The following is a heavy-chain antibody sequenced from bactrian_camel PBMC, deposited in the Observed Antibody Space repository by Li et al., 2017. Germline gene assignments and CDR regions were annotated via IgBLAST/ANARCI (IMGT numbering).Heavy chain of an antibody. CDR3: AADVSIVADRDSGY. J-gene: IGHJ6*01. CDR1: GFTFSSYA. D-gene: IGHD2*01. CDR2: INSRGGSA. Sequence: VQLVESGGGLVQPGGSLRLSCAASGFTFSSYAMSWVRQAPGKGLEWVSAINSRGGSAYYADSVKGRFTISHDNAKNTVYLQMNSLKSEDTALYFCAADVSIVADRDSGYWGQGTQVTVS. V-gene: IGHV3S40*01.